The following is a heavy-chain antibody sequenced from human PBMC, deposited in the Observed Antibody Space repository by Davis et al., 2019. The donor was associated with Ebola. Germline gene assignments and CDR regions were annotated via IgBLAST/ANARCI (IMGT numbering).Heavy chain of an antibody. CDR2: IYPGDSDT. J-gene: IGHJ4*02. CDR1: GFSFTTSW. V-gene: IGHV5-51*01. CDR3: ARRNSNWPLDY. D-gene: IGHD6-13*01. Sequence: GESLKISCKGSGFSFTTSWIAWVRQMPGKGLEWMGIIYPGDSDTRYSPSFQGQVSISADKSISTAYLQWSSLKASDTAMYYCARRNSNWPLDYWGQGTLVTVSS.